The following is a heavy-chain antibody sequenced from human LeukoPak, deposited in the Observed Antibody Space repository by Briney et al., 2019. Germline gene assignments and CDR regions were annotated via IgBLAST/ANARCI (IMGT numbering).Heavy chain of an antibody. Sequence: PSENLSLTCTVSGGSISNFYWTWIRQSPGKGLEWIGYIYYSGTTKYSPSLKSRVTISVDTSKNQFSLKLNSVTAADTAVYYCARNHGGWFDSWGQGTLFTVSS. CDR2: IYYSGTT. D-gene: IGHD4-23*01. V-gene: IGHV4-59*01. J-gene: IGHJ5*01. CDR1: GGSISNFY. CDR3: ARNHGGWFDS.